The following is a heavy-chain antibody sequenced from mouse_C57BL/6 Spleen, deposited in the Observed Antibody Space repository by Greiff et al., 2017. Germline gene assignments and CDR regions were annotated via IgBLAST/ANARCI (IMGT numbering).Heavy chain of an antibody. Sequence: EVQLQQSGPELVKPGASVKISCKASGYTFTDYYMNWVKQSHGKSLEWIGDINPNNGGTSYNQKFKGKATLTVDKSSSTAYMELRSLTSEDSAVYYCAKKGWLLSFDDWGQGTTLTVSS. CDR3: AKKGWLLSFDD. CDR1: GYTFTDYY. CDR2: INPNNGGT. V-gene: IGHV1-26*01. J-gene: IGHJ2*01. D-gene: IGHD2-3*01.